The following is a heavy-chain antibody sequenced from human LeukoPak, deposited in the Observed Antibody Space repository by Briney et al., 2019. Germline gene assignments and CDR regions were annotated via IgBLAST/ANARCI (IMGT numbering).Heavy chain of an antibody. CDR1: GYTFTGYY. V-gene: IGHV1-2*06. J-gene: IGHJ4*02. CDR2: INPNSGGT. CDR3: ARGRYFDWLFDY. Sequence: ASVKVSCKASGYTFTGYYMHWVRQAPGQGLEWMGRINPNSGGTNYAQKFQGRVTMTRDTSISTAYMELSRLRFDDTAVYYCARGRYFDWLFDYSGQGTLVTVSS. D-gene: IGHD3-9*01.